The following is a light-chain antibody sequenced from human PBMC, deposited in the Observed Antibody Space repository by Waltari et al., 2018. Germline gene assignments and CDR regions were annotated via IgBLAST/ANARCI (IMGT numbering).Light chain of an antibody. CDR3: SSYSTTNTIV. Sequence: QSALTQPASVSGSPGQSLTISCTGTSSDIGDHTYVSWYQQRPGPAPQLMIFDVTNRPSGVSNRFSGSKSGNTASLTISGLRADDEAHYYCSSYSTTNTIVFGTGTKVTVL. CDR1: SSDIGDHTY. V-gene: IGLV2-14*01. J-gene: IGLJ1*01. CDR2: DVT.